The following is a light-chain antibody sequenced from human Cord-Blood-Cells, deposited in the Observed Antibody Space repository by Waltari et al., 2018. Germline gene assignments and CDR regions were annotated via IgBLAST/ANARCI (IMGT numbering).Light chain of an antibody. CDR2: GNS. J-gene: IGLJ2*01. CDR1: SSNIVAGYD. V-gene: IGLV1-40*01. Sequence: QSVLTQPPSVSGAPGQRVTISCTGSSSNIVAGYDVHWYHKLPGTAPKLLIYGNSKRPSGVPDRFSGSKSGTSASLAITGLQAEDEADYYCQSYDSSLSGVVFGGGTKLTVL. CDR3: QSYDSSLSGVV.